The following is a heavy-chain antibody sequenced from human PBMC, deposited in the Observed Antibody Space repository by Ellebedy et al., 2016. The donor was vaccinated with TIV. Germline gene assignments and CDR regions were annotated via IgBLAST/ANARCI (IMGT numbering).Heavy chain of an antibody. V-gene: IGHV4-59*08. CDR2: IYYSGTT. J-gene: IGHJ3*01. CDR1: GASISSYY. Sequence: MPSETLSLTCTVPGASISSYYWGWIRQPPGKGLEWIGWIYYSGTTNYNPSLKSRVTISVDTAKNQFSLKLTPVTAADTAMYYCARRTSLQLEYAFDLWGQGTMVTVSS. CDR3: ARRTSLQLEYAFDL. D-gene: IGHD6-6*01.